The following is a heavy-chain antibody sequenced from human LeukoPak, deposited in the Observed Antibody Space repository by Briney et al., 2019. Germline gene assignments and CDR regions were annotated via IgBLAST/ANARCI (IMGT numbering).Heavy chain of an antibody. V-gene: IGHV1-46*01. CDR3: AILTNYYFDY. D-gene: IGHD1-1*01. Sequence: ASVKVSCKASGYTFTSHYMHWVRQAPGQGLEWMGIINPAGGSTSYAQKFQGRVTMTRDTSTSTVYMELSSLRSEDTAVYYCAILTNYYFDYWGQGTLVTVSS. CDR2: INPAGGST. CDR1: GYTFTSHY. J-gene: IGHJ4*02.